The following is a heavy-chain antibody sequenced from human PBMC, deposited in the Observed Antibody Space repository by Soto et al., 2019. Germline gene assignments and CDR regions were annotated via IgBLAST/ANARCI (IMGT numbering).Heavy chain of an antibody. CDR1: GGSISSYY. V-gene: IGHV4-59*01. Sequence: KSSETLSLTCTVSGGSISSYYWSWIRQPPGKGLEWIGYIYYSGSTNYNPSLKSRVTISVDTSKNQFSLKLSSVTTADTAVYYCARDNPKLVYFDYWGQGTLVTVSS. CDR2: IYYSGST. J-gene: IGHJ4*02. CDR3: ARDNPKLVYFDY. D-gene: IGHD1-1*01.